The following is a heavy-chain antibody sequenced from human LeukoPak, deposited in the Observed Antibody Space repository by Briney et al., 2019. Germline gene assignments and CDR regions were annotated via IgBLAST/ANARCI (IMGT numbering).Heavy chain of an antibody. CDR3: AKEYYDILTGYYSGGHFDY. CDR2: IFPSGGEI. CDR1: GFTFSTFA. V-gene: IGHV3-23*01. D-gene: IGHD3-9*01. J-gene: IGHJ4*02. Sequence: GGSLRLSCAASGFTFSTFAMIWVRQPPGKGLEWVSSIFPSGGEIHYADSVRGRFTISRDNSKSTLSLQMNSLSAEDTAVYYCAKEYYDILTGYYSGGHFDYWGQGTLVTVSS.